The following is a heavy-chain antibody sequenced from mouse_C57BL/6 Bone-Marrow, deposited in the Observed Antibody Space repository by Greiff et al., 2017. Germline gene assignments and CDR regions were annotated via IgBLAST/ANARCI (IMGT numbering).Heavy chain of an antibody. D-gene: IGHD1-1*02. V-gene: IGHV1-50*01. J-gene: IGHJ1*03. CDR1: GYTFTSYW. CDR2: IDPSDSYT. Sequence: VQLKESGAELVKPGASVKLSCKASGYTFTSYWMQWVKQRPGQGLEWIGEIDPSDSYTNYNQKFKGKATLTVDTSSSTAYMQLSSLTSEDSAVYYCAREKVATSHWYFDVWGTGTTVTVSS. CDR3: AREKVATSHWYFDV.